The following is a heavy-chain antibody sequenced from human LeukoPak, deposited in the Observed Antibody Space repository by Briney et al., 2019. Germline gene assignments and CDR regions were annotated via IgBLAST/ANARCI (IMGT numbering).Heavy chain of an antibody. V-gene: IGHV5-51*01. Sequence: GESLKISCDVSGYSFTTYWIGWVGQMPGKGLEWMGIIYPGDSNTKYSPSFQGQVTISADKSINTAYLQWDSLKASDTAMYYCARRGGGSSHTSFDYWGQGTLVTVSS. D-gene: IGHD1-26*01. CDR2: IYPGDSNT. CDR3: ARRGGGSSHTSFDY. CDR1: GYSFTTYW. J-gene: IGHJ4*02.